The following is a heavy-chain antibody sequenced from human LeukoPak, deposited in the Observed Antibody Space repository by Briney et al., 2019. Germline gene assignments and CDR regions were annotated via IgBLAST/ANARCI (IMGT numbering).Heavy chain of an antibody. J-gene: IGHJ4*02. D-gene: IGHD1-26*01. CDR2: ISSSSSYI. CDR3: AKGSSPSRPYYFDY. V-gene: IGHV3-21*04. Sequence: GGSLRLSCAASGFTFSSYSMNWVRQAPGKGLEWVSSISSSSSYIYYADSVKGRFTISRDNSKNTLYLQMNSLRAEDTAVYYCAKGSSPSRPYYFDYWGQGTLVTVSS. CDR1: GFTFSSYS.